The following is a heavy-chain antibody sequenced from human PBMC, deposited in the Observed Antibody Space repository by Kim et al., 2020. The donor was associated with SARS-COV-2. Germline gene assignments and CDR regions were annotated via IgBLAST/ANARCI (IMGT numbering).Heavy chain of an antibody. D-gene: IGHD3-10*01. J-gene: IGHJ4*02. CDR3: ARGGGSGSSGADY. Sequence: YNPSLKSRVTISVDPSTNQFSLKLSFVTAADTAVYYCARGGGSGSSGADYWGQGTLVTVSS. V-gene: IGHV4-34*01.